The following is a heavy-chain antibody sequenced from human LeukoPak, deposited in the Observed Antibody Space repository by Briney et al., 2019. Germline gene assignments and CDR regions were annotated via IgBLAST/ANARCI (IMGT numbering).Heavy chain of an antibody. J-gene: IGHJ5*02. V-gene: IGHV3-64D*06. Sequence: GRSLRLSCSASGFTFSRYAMHWARQAPGKGLEYVSAIGTNGNTYYADSVKGRFTISRDNSKNTLYLQMSSLRAEDTAVYHCVKDDSYHYDTSTYVAWGQGTLVTVSS. CDR3: VKDDSYHYDTSTYVA. D-gene: IGHD3-22*01. CDR2: IGTNGNT. CDR1: GFTFSRYA.